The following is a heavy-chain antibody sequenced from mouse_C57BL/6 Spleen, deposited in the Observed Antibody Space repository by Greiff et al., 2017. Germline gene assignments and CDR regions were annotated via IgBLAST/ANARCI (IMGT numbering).Heavy chain of an antibody. D-gene: IGHD2-5*01. CDR2: ISSGGSYT. V-gene: IGHV5-6*01. CDR1: GFTFSSYG. Sequence: VQLQQSGGDLVKPGGSLKLSCAASGFTFSSYGMSWVRQTPDKRLEWVATISSGGSYTYYPDSVKGRFTISRDNAKNTLYLQMSSLKSEDTAMYYCASSYYSNYGAMDYWGQGTSVTVSS. CDR3: ASSYYSNYGAMDY. J-gene: IGHJ4*01.